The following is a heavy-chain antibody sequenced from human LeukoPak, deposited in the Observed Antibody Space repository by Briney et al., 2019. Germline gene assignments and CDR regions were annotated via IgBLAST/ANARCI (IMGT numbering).Heavy chain of an antibody. CDR3: ARDFRIYDSSGYYYYYGMDV. V-gene: IGHV4-4*07. D-gene: IGHD3-22*01. CDR2: IYTSGST. CDR1: GGSISSYY. J-gene: IGHJ6*02. Sequence: SETLSLTCTVSGGSISSYYWSWIRQPAGKGLEWIGRIYTSGSTNYNPSLKSRVTISVDTSKNQFSLKLSSVTAADTAVYYCARDFRIYDSSGYYYYYGMDVWGQGTTVTVSS.